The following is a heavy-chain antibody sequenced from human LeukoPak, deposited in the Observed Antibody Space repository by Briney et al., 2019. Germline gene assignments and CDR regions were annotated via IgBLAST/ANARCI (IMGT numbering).Heavy chain of an antibody. J-gene: IGHJ4*02. V-gene: IGHV3-30*03. CDR3: ARDVRRRGASNYFDC. D-gene: IGHD2-2*01. CDR2: ISYDGSNK. Sequence: GGSLRLSCAASGFTFSSYGMHWVRQAPGKGLEWVAVISYDGSNKYYADSVKGRFTISRDNSKNTLYLQMNSLRAEDTAVYYCARDVRRRGASNYFDCWGQGTLVTVSS. CDR1: GFTFSSYG.